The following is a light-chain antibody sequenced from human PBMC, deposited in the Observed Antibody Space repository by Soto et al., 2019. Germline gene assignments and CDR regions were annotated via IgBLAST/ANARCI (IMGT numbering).Light chain of an antibody. CDR3: QQYNDWPSNT. V-gene: IGKV3-15*01. J-gene: IGKJ2*01. CDR2: DAA. CDR1: QSVSSN. Sequence: EVVMTKSPAILSVSPGERATLSCRASQSVSSNLAWYQQKPGQAPRLLVYDAATRATGITAKFSGSGSGTEFTLTINSLQSEDFAVYYCQQYNDWPSNTFGQGTKVEIK.